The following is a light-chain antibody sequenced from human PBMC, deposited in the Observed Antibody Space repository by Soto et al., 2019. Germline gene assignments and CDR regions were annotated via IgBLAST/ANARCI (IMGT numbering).Light chain of an antibody. Sequence: AIRMTQSPSSLSASTGDRVTITCRASQVISSYLAWYQQKPGKAPKLLIYAASTLQSGVPSRFSGSGSGTDFTLTISCLQSEDFATYYCQQYYSYPWTFGQGTKVDIK. CDR3: QQYYSYPWT. J-gene: IGKJ1*01. CDR2: AAS. CDR1: QVISSY. V-gene: IGKV1-8*01.